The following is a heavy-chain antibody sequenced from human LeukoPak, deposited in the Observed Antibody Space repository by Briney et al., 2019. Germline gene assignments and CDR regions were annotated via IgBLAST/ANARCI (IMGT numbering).Heavy chain of an antibody. CDR2: IYPGDSDT. Sequence: PGESLKISCKGSGYSFATYWIAWVRQMPGEGLEWMGIIYPGDSDTRYSPSFQGQVTISADKSISTAYLQWSSLKASDTAMYYCTRRMVSTEELDYWGQGTLVTVSS. CDR1: GYSFATYW. D-gene: IGHD5/OR15-5a*01. J-gene: IGHJ4*02. CDR3: TRRMVSTEELDY. V-gene: IGHV5-51*01.